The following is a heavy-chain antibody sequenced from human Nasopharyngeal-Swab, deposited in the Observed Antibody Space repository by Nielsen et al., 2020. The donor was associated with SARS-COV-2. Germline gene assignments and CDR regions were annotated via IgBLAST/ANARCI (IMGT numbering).Heavy chain of an antibody. D-gene: IGHD2-15*01. Sequence: GGSLRLSCAASGFTFSSYAMSWVRQAPGKGLEWVSTICGNSDTTYYADSVKGRFSISRDNSKNTLYLQMNSLRAEDTAVYYCARELISYYGMDVWGQGTTVTVSS. V-gene: IGHV3-23*01. CDR1: GFTFSSYA. J-gene: IGHJ6*02. CDR3: ARELISYYGMDV. CDR2: ICGNSDTT.